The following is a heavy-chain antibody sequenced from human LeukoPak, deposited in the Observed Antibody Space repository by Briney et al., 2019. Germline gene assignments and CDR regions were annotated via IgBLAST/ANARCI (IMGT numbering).Heavy chain of an antibody. D-gene: IGHD3-22*01. Sequence: PSETLSLTCTVPRASISYYYWSWIRQPPGKGLEWIGYIQSSGTTNYNPSLKSRVTISVDTSKNQFSLKLNSVTAADPAVYFCAGYARYSDNSDQKYWFDPWGQGTQVTVSS. J-gene: IGHJ5*02. CDR3: AGYARYSDNSDQKYWFDP. V-gene: IGHV4-59*01. CDR2: IQSSGTT. CDR1: RASISYYY.